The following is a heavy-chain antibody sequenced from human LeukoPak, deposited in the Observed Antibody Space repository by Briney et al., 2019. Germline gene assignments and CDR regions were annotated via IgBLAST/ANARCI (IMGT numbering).Heavy chain of an antibody. CDR2: IWSDGSSK. V-gene: IGHV3-33*08. CDR3: ARGQPPSYYDMDV. D-gene: IGHD6-13*01. CDR1: GFTFSSYG. Sequence: QPGGSLRLSCSASGFTFSSYGMHWVRQAPGKGLEWVAVIWSDGSSKHYADSAKGRFTISRDNSKNTLYLQMSSLRAEDTALYYCARGQPPSYYDMDVWGQGTTVTVSS. J-gene: IGHJ6*02.